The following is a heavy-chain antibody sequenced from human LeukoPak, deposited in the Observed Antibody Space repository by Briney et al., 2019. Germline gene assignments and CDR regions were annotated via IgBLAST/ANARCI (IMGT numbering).Heavy chain of an antibody. CDR2: IFYRGRT. J-gene: IGHJ3*02. CDR3: ARVRVPSVENDAFDI. V-gene: IGHV4-31*03. Sequence: SQTLSLTCTVSGGSISSAGHYWSWIRQQPGKGLQWIGYIFYRGRTFYNPSLKSRLNISVDTSTDQFSLKLSSVTAADTAVYYCARVRVPSVENDAFDIWGQGTMVTVSS. CDR1: GGSISSAGHY.